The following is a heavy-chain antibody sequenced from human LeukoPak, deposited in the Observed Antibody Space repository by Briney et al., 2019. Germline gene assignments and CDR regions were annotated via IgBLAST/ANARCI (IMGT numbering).Heavy chain of an antibody. CDR3: ASQGIVDTSPLDY. V-gene: IGHV1-18*01. Sequence: GASVKVSCKASGYTFTNYVISWVGQAPGQGLEGMGWIAVYNGNTNYARKLQDRVTMTTDTSTRTAYMELRSLRSDDTAVYYCASQGIVDTSPLDYWGQGTLVTVSS. CDR1: GYTFTNYV. J-gene: IGHJ4*02. CDR2: IAVYNGNT. D-gene: IGHD5-12*01.